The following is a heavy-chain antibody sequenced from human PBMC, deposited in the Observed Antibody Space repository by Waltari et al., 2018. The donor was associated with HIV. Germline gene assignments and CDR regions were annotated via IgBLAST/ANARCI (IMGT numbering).Heavy chain of an antibody. V-gene: IGHV3-33*01. Sequence: QLVESGGNVVQPGKSLRLSCVTDGFSLSDYAMSWFRQTPGAGLQWVALLWADGNTRFDAPLVGGRFSISRDNTKKAVFLQMRALRADDTGIYFCTRQGNIGTYFGGHRWGRGT. CDR2: LWADGNTR. J-gene: IGHJ4*02. CDR3: TRQGNIGTYFGGHR. CDR1: GFSLSDYA. D-gene: IGHD3-10*01.